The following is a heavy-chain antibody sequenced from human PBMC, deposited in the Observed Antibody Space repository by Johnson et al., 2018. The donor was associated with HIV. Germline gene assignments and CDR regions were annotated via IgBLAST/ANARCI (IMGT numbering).Heavy chain of an antibody. CDR1: GFPFSSYD. CDR3: AREMGWEDAFDI. D-gene: IGHD6-19*01. Sequence: VQLVESGGGLVKPGGSLRLSCAASGFPFSSYDMHWVRQATGKGLEWVSAIGTAGDTYYQGSVKGRFTISRENAKNSLYLQMNSLRAEDTAVYYCAREMGWEDAFDIWGQGTMVTVSS. V-gene: IGHV3-13*01. CDR2: IGTAGDT. J-gene: IGHJ3*02.